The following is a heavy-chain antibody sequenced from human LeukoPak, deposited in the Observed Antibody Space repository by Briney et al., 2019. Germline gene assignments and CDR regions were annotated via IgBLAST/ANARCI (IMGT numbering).Heavy chain of an antibody. D-gene: IGHD3-10*01. J-gene: IGHJ4*02. CDR2: INRDGSTT. Sequence: GGSLRLSCAASGFTLSNYWVHWVRQAPGKGRVWVSRINRDGSTTKYADSVKGRFTVYRDNAKNTLNLQMNSLRAEDTAVYYCARDKQSGESSEIDYWGQGTLVTVSS. CDR1: GFTLSNYW. V-gene: IGHV3-74*03. CDR3: ARDKQSGESSEIDY.